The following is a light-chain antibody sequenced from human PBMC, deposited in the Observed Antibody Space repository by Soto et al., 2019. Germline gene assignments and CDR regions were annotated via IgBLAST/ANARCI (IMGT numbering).Light chain of an antibody. Sequence: EIVLTQSPGTQSLSPGETATLSCRASQSVGSNNLAWYHQKPGQTPRLLIYDASSRATGIPDRFSGSGSGTDFTLTSSRLEPEDFAVYYCQQYANSITFGQGTRLQIE. CDR1: QSVGSNN. CDR3: QQYANSIT. J-gene: IGKJ5*01. V-gene: IGKV3-20*01. CDR2: DAS.